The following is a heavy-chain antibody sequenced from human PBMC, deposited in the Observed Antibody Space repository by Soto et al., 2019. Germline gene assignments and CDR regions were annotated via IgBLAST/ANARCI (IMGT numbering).Heavy chain of an antibody. CDR2: IYYSGST. V-gene: IGHV4-59*01. J-gene: IGHJ4*02. CDR1: GGSISSYY. D-gene: IGHD6-6*01. CDR3: ARVGSSHYFDY. Sequence: QVQLQESGPGLVKPSETLSLTCTVSGGSISSYYWSWIRQPPGKGLEWIGSIYYSGSTNYNPSLKSRVTLSVDTSKNQFSLKLSSVTAADTAVYYCARVGSSHYFDYWGQGTLVTVSS.